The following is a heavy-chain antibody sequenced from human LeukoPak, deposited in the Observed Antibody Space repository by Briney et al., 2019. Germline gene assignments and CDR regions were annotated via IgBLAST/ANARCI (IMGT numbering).Heavy chain of an antibody. CDR3: AKGRWSSTSMRWFDP. CDR1: GFTFSSYA. J-gene: IGHJ5*02. CDR2: ISGSGGST. V-gene: IGHV3-23*01. D-gene: IGHD2-2*01. Sequence: GGSLRLSCAASGFTFSSYAMSWVRQAPGKGLEWVSAISGSGGSTYYADSVKGRFTISRDNSKNTLYLQMNSLRAEDTAVYYCAKGRWSSTSMRWFDPWGQGTLVTVSS.